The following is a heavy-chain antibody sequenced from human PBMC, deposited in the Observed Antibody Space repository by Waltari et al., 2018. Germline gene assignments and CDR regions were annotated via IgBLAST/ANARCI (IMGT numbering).Heavy chain of an antibody. V-gene: IGHV4-39*07. CDR2: IYYSGST. CDR1: GGSISSSSYY. Sequence: QLQLQESGPGLVKPSETLSLTCTVSGGSISSSSYYWGWIRQPPGKGLEWIGSIYYSGSTYYTPSLKSRVTIAVDTSKNQFSLKLSSVTAADTAVYYCARDGMYYYDSSGSHAFDIWGQGTMVTVSS. CDR3: ARDGMYYYDSSGSHAFDI. J-gene: IGHJ3*02. D-gene: IGHD3-22*01.